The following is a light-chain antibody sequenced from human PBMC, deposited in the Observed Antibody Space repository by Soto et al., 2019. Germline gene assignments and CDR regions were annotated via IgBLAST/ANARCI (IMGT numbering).Light chain of an antibody. CDR3: QQTYDIPRT. CDR2: SAS. CDR1: QSISTY. J-gene: IGKJ4*01. V-gene: IGKV1-39*01. Sequence: DIQMTQSPSSLSASLGDRVTITCRASQSISTYLHWYQQKPGKAPRLLIYSASSLQSVVPSRFSGSGSGADFTLTIITLQPEDFATYYCQQTYDIPRTFGGGTKVQIK.